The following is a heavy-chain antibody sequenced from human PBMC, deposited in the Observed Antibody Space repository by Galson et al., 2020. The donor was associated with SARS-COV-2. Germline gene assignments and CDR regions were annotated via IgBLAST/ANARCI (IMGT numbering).Heavy chain of an antibody. J-gene: IGHJ4*02. CDR1: GGSFSDYH. D-gene: IGHD3-10*01. Sequence: SETLSLTCAVSGGSFSDYHWSWIRQFPGQGLEWIGEINHRGVTDYNPSLKSRVTISLDTSKDQISLELSSVTAADTAVYFCARGRRSFYFGSGRLDHWGQGTLVTVSS. CDR2: INHRGVT. CDR3: ARGRRSFYFGSGRLDH. V-gene: IGHV4-34*01.